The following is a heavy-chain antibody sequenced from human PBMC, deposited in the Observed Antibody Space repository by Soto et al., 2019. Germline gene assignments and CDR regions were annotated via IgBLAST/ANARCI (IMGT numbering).Heavy chain of an antibody. V-gene: IGHV1-69*12. CDR2: IIPIFGTA. Sequence: QVQLVQSGAEVKKPGSSVKVSCKASGGTFSSYAISWVRQAPGQGLEWMGGIIPIFGTANYAQKFQGRVTITAHQSTSTPYMELRSLRSEDTAVYYCARHVPAAGYYYGMDVWGQGTTVTVSS. D-gene: IGHD2-2*01. CDR3: ARHVPAAGYYYGMDV. CDR1: GGTFSSYA. J-gene: IGHJ6*02.